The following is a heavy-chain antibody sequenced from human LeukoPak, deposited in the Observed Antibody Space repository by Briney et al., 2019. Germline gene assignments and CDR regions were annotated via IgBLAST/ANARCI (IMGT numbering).Heavy chain of an antibody. CDR3: ARAGVSGSSKVWFDY. CDR1: GFTFSSYS. Sequence: GGSLRLACAASGFTFSSYSMNWVRQAQGKGLEWDSSISSSSSYIYYADSVKGRFTISRDNAKNSLYLQMNSLRGEDTAVYYCARAGVSGSSKVWFDYWGQGTLVTVSS. J-gene: IGHJ4*02. D-gene: IGHD1-26*01. CDR2: ISSSSSYI. V-gene: IGHV3-21*01.